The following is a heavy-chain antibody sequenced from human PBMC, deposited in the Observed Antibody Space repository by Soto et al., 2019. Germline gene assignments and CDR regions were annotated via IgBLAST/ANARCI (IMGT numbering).Heavy chain of an antibody. Sequence: SETLSLTCTVSGVSISSNDYYWGWVRQPPGKGLEWIGSLHYSGSTYYNTSLKSRVTISVDTSKNQFSLRVISVTAEDTAVYFCASQSSPTHFALWGHGTIVTVSS. CDR3: ASQSSPTHFAL. CDR2: LHYSGST. J-gene: IGHJ4*01. D-gene: IGHD3-3*02. CDR1: GVSISSNDYY. V-gene: IGHV4-39*01.